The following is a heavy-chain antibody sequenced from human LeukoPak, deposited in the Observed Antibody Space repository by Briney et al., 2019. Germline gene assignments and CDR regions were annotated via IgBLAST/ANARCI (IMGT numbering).Heavy chain of an antibody. J-gene: IGHJ6*03. D-gene: IGHD6-19*01. Sequence: GGSLRLSCAASGFTFSSYWMSWVRQAPGKGLEWVANIKQDGSEKYYVDSVKGRFTISRDNAKNSPYLQMNSLRAEDTALYYCARMAGAGYYFYMDVWGKGTTVTVSS. V-gene: IGHV3-7*03. CDR2: IKQDGSEK. CDR1: GFTFSSYW. CDR3: ARMAGAGYYFYMDV.